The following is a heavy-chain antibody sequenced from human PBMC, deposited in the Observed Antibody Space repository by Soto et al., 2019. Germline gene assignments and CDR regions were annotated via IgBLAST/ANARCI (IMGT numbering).Heavy chain of an antibody. D-gene: IGHD2-2*01. CDR2: IYYSGST. V-gene: IGHV4-59*01. CDR1: GGSISSYY. CDR3: GRQPGHCGSTTCFGYYSVDF. J-gene: IGHJ6*02. Sequence: PSETLSLTCTVSGGSISSYYWSWIRQPPGKGLEWIGCIYYSGSTNYNPSLKSRVTISVDTSKNQFSLKLSSVTAAGTAVYYCGRQPGHCGSTTCFGYYSVDFWGQGTTVTVSS.